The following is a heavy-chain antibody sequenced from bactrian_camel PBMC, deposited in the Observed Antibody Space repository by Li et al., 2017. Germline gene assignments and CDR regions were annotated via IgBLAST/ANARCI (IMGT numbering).Heavy chain of an antibody. D-gene: IGHD2*01. V-gene: IGHV3S1*01. CDR3: VQGTSADGYRY. CDR2: INSAGGTT. J-gene: IGHJ4*01. Sequence: VQLVESGGGLVQPGGSLTLSCSTSGFTFGNYWMYWVRQAPGKGLEWVSTINSAGGTTYYAESMKGRFTISRDNAKNTLYLQMNSLKPEDTGVYYCVQGTSADGYRYWGQGTQVTVS. CDR1: GFTFGNYW.